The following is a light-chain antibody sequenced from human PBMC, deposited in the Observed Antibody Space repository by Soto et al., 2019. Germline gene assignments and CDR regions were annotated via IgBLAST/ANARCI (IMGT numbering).Light chain of an antibody. V-gene: IGKV3-20*01. CDR1: LTISNNF. CDR3: QHFGGSTFT. Sequence: EIVMTQSPGTLSLSPGERATLSCRASLTISNNFIAWYQQRPGQTPRLIIYGACTRETGILDRFSGSGAGTPFTLTISRLEPGDFAVYYCQHFGGSTFTFGQGTRLEIK. CDR2: GAC. J-gene: IGKJ5*01.